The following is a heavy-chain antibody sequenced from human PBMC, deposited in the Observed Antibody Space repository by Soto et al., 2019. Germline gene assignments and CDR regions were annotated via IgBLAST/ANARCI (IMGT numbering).Heavy chain of an antibody. CDR2: ISGSGGST. J-gene: IGHJ4*02. Sequence: EVQLLESGGGLVQPGGSLRLSCAASGFTFSSYAMSWVRQAPGKGLEWASAISGSGGSTYYADSVKGRFTISRDNSKNTLYLQMHSLRAEDTAVYYCAKVNNLGRVRDYFDYWGQGTLVTVSS. CDR1: GFTFSSYA. CDR3: AKVNNLGRVRDYFDY. V-gene: IGHV3-23*01. D-gene: IGHD7-27*01.